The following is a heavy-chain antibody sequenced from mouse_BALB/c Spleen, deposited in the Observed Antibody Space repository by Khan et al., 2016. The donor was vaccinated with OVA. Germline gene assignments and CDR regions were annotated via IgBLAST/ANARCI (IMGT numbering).Heavy chain of an antibody. J-gene: IGHJ2*01. D-gene: IGHD1-1*01. CDR2: INPSTGYT. Sequence: QVQLKQSGAELAKPGASVKLSCKASGYTFINYWIFWVKQRPGQGLEWIGYINPSTGYTEYNQNFKDKATLTADKSSSPAYLQLSSLASEDSAVYYCARRGLRWYFDYWGQGTTLTVSS. CDR3: ARRGLRWYFDY. V-gene: IGHV1-7*01. CDR1: GYTFINYW.